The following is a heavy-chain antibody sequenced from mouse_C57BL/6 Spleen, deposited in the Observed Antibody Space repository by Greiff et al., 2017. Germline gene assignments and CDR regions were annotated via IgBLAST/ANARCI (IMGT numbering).Heavy chain of an antibody. Sequence: EVQLQQSGPVLVKPGASVKMSCKASGYTFTDYYMNWVKQSHGKSLEWIGVINPYNGGNSYNQKFKGKATLTVDKSSSTAYMELNSLTSEDSAVYYCAREALTTVVAKAMDYWGQGTSVTVSS. V-gene: IGHV1-19*01. D-gene: IGHD1-1*01. CDR3: AREALTTVVAKAMDY. CDR1: GYTFTDYY. J-gene: IGHJ4*01. CDR2: INPYNGGN.